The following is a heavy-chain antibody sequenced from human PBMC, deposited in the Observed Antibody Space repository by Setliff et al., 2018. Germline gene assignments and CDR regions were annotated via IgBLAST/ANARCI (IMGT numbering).Heavy chain of an antibody. V-gene: IGHV4-38-2*01. D-gene: IGHD4-17*01. CDR3: ARGRRYDYGWDFDY. CDR2: IYHSGST. CDR1: GYSISSGYY. J-gene: IGHJ4*02. Sequence: PSETLSLTCAVSGYSISSGYYWGWIRQPPGKGLEWIGSIYHSGSTYYNPSLKSRVTISVDTSKNQFSLKLSSVTAADTAVYYCARGRRYDYGWDFDYWGQGTLVTVSS.